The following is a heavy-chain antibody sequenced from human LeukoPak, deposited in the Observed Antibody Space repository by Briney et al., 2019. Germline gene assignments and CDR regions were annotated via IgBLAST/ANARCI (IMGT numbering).Heavy chain of an antibody. J-gene: IGHJ4*02. Sequence: SQTLSLTCAISGDSVSRNLATWNRIRQSPSRGLEWLGRTYYRSQWFSDYAVSVKGRITIKPDTSKNQFSLQLNSVTPEDTAVYFCAHSAWFYYFDSWGQGTLVTVSS. CDR3: AHSAWFYYFDS. CDR2: TYYRSQWFS. V-gene: IGHV6-1*01. D-gene: IGHD6-19*01. CDR1: GDSVSRNLAT.